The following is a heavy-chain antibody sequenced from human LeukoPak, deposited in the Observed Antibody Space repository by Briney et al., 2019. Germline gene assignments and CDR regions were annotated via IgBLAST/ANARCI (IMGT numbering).Heavy chain of an antibody. CDR2: IRYDGSNK. CDR3: AKDYYDYVWGSYRYGYYYYYYMDV. J-gene: IGHJ6*03. CDR1: GFTLSSYG. Sequence: GESLKISCAASGFTLSSYGMHWVRQAPGKGLEWVAFIRYDGSNKYYADSVKGRFTISRDNSKNTLYLQMNSLRAEDTAVYYCAKDYYDYVWGSYRYGYYYYYYMDVWGKGTTVTVSS. D-gene: IGHD3-16*02. V-gene: IGHV3-30*02.